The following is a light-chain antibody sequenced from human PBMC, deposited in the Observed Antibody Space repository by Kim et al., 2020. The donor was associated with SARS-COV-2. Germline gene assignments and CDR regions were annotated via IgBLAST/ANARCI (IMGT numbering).Light chain of an antibody. V-gene: IGLV3-27*01. CDR3: YSAADNNVV. CDR2: KDS. Sequence: VSPGQTARITCSGDVLAKKYARWFQLKPGQAPVLVIYKDSERPSGIPERFSGSSSGTTVTLTISGAQVEDEADYYCYSAADNNVVFGGGTQLTVL. J-gene: IGLJ2*01. CDR1: VLAKKY.